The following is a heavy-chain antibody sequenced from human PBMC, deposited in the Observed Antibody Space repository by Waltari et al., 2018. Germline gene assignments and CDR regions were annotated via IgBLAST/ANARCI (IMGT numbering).Heavy chain of an antibody. V-gene: IGHV4-39*07. Sequence: QLQLQESGPGLVKPSETLSLTCTVSGGSISSSSSSWGWIRQPPGKGLEWIGSIYYSGSTYYNPSLKSRVTISVDTSKNQFSLKLSSVTAADTAVYYCARLKMALGSLGGGMDVWGQGTTVTVSS. D-gene: IGHD3-16*01. J-gene: IGHJ6*02. CDR3: ARLKMALGSLGGGMDV. CDR1: GGSISSSSSS. CDR2: IYYSGST.